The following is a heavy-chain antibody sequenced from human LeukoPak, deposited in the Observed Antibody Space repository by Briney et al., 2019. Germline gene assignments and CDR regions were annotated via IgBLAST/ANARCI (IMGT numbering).Heavy chain of an antibody. D-gene: IGHD3-10*01. J-gene: IGHJ4*02. CDR2: INAYNGNT. CDR1: GYTFTSYY. Sequence: ASVKVSCKASGYTFTSYYVHWVRQAPGQGLEWMGRINAYNGNTNYEQKLQGRVIMTTDTSTSTVYMELRSLRSDDTAVYYCARGGRGNFDYWGQGTLVTVSS. CDR3: ARGGRGNFDY. V-gene: IGHV1-18*04.